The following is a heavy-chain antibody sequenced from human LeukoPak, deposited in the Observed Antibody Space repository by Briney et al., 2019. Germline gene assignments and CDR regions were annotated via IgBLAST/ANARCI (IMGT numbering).Heavy chain of an antibody. CDR2: IYYSGNT. CDR3: ARQRGGSWVNDY. D-gene: IGHD1-26*01. V-gene: IGHV4-39*01. CDR1: GGSISSGIYY. J-gene: IGHJ4*02. Sequence: PSETLSLTCTVSGGSISSGIYYWGWIRQPPGKGLEWIGSIYYSGNTYYNPSLKGRVTISVDTSRKQFSLRLSAATAADTAVYYCARQRGGSWVNDYWGQGTLVTVSS.